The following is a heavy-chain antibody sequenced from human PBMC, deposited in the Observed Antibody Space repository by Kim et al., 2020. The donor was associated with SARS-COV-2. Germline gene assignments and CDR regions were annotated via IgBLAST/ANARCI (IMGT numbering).Heavy chain of an antibody. J-gene: IGHJ4*02. Sequence: SVKGRFTIAMDNAKNSLYLQMNSLGAEDTAVYYCARDRIGQWLASTAFDYWGQGTLVTVSS. D-gene: IGHD6-19*01. V-gene: IGHV3-11*01. CDR3: ARDRIGQWLASTAFDY.